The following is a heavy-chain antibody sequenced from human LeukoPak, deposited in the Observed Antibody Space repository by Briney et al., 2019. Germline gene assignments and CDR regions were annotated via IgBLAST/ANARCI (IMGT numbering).Heavy chain of an antibody. CDR2: IYHSGGT. CDR1: GSSISSGYS. D-gene: IGHD4-17*01. CDR3: ARVRDGDYCDY. J-gene: IGHJ4*02. Sequence: SQTLSLTCVVSGSSISSGYSWGWIRQTPGKGLEWIGRIYHSGGTYYKPSLKSRVTISVDKSKNQFSLKLTSVTAADTAVYYCARVRDGDYCDYWGQGILVTVSS. V-gene: IGHV4-38-2*01.